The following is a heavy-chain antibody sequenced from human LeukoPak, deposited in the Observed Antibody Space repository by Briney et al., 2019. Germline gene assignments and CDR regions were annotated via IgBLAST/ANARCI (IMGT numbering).Heavy chain of an antibody. Sequence: GGSLRLSCAASGFTFSSYSMNWVRQAPGKGLEWVSSISSSSSYIYYADSVKGRFTISRDNAKNSLYLQMNSLRAEDTAVYYCARAYKTGITIFGVVISDFDYWGQGTLVTVSS. D-gene: IGHD3-3*01. CDR2: ISSSSSYI. V-gene: IGHV3-21*01. CDR1: GFTFSSYS. CDR3: ARAYKTGITIFGVVISDFDY. J-gene: IGHJ4*02.